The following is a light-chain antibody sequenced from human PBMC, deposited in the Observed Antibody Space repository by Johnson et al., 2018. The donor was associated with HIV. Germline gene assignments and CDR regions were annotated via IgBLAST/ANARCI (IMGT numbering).Light chain of an antibody. CDR3: GTWDRGLSAYV. V-gene: IGLV1-51*01. CDR1: SSNIANIY. J-gene: IGLJ1*01. Sequence: QSVLTQPPSVSAAPGQKVTISCSGSSSNIANIYVSWYQQLPGTAPKLLIYDNNKRPSGIPDRFSGSKSGTSATLGITGLQTGYEADYYCGTWDRGLSAYVFGTGTKVTVL. CDR2: DNN.